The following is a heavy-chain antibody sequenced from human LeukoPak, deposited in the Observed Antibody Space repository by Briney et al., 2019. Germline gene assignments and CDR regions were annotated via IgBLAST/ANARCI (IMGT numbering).Heavy chain of an antibody. Sequence: GGSLRLSCAASGFTFSSYAMSWVRQAPGKGLEWVAFIRYDGSNEYYADSVKGRFTISRDNSKNTLYLQMNSLRAEDTAVYYCAKDGAGSDAFDIWGQGTMVTVSS. J-gene: IGHJ3*02. CDR1: GFTFSSYA. V-gene: IGHV3-30*02. CDR2: IRYDGSNE. CDR3: AKDGAGSDAFDI. D-gene: IGHD6-19*01.